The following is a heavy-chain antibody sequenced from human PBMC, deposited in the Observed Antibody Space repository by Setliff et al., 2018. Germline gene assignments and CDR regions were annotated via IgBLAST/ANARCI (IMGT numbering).Heavy chain of an antibody. Sequence: VASVKVSCKASGGTFSSYAISWVRQAPGQGLEWMGGIIPIFGTANYAQKFQGRVTITADESTSTAYMELSSLRSEDTAVYYCAIRPKWFGELFNWFDPWGQGTLVTVSS. D-gene: IGHD3-10*01. V-gene: IGHV1-69*13. J-gene: IGHJ5*02. CDR2: IIPIFGTA. CDR3: AIRPKWFGELFNWFDP. CDR1: GGTFSSYA.